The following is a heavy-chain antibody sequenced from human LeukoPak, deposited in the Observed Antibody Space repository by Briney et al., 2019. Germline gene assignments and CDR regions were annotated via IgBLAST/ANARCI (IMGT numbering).Heavy chain of an antibody. CDR3: AREFDCSGGSCYPYLDY. D-gene: IGHD2-15*01. Sequence: SETLSLTCAVYGGSFSGYYWSWIRQPPGKGLEWIGEINHSGSTYYNPSLKSRVTISVDTSKNQFSLKLSSVTAADTAVYYCAREFDCSGGSCYPYLDYWGQGTLVTVSS. V-gene: IGHV4-34*01. CDR2: INHSGST. CDR1: GGSFSGYY. J-gene: IGHJ4*02.